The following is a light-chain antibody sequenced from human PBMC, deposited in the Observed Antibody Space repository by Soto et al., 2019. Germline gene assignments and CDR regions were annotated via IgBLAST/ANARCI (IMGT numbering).Light chain of an antibody. CDR3: MQALQTPWT. CDR2: LGS. V-gene: IGKV2-28*01. CDR1: QSLLYSNGYNY. Sequence: DIVMTQSPLSLPVTPGEPASISCRSSQSLLYSNGYNYLDWYLQKPGQSPQLLIYLGSNRASGVPDRFSGSGLGTEFTLKISRVEAEDVGVYYCMQALQTPWTFGQGTKVEIK. J-gene: IGKJ1*01.